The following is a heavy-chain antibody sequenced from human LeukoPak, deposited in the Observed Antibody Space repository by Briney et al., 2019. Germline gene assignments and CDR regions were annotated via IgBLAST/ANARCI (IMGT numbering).Heavy chain of an antibody. J-gene: IGHJ4*02. CDR2: ISSSSNYI. CDR3: AREAAMVAPFDY. D-gene: IGHD2-15*01. CDR1: GFTFSSYS. Sequence: PGGSLRLPCVASGFTFSSYSMNWVRQAPGKGLEWVSSISSSSNYIYYADSVKGRFTISRDNAKNSLYLQMNSLRAKDTAVYYCAREAAMVAPFDYWGQGTLVTVSS. V-gene: IGHV3-21*01.